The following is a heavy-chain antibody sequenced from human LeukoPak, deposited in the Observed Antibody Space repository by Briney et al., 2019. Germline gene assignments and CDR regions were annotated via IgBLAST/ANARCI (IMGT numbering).Heavy chain of an antibody. CDR3: ARIYRYSGLNYYFDQ. CDR2: IFYSGNT. Sequence: SETLSLTCTVSAGSISSSSYYWGWIRQPPGKGLEWIGNIFYSGNTYYNPSLKSRVTISVDTSKNQFSLGLISVTAADTAVYYCARIYRYSGLNYYFDQWGKGTLVSVSS. J-gene: IGHJ4*02. D-gene: IGHD5-12*01. V-gene: IGHV4-39*01. CDR1: AGSISSSSYY.